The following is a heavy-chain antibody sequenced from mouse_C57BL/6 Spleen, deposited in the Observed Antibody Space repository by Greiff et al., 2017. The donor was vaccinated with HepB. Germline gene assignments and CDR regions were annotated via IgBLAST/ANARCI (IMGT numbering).Heavy chain of an antibody. CDR2: IYPGDGDT. V-gene: IGHV1-82*01. CDR1: GYAFSSSW. CDR3: ARTYYSNSYWYFDV. J-gene: IGHJ1*03. Sequence: QVQLKQSGPELVKPGASVKISCKASGYAFSSSWMNWVKQRPGKGLEWIGRIYPGDGDTNYNGKFKGKATLTADKSSSTAYMQLSSLTSEDSAVYFCARTYYSNSYWYFDVWGTGTTVTVSS. D-gene: IGHD2-5*01.